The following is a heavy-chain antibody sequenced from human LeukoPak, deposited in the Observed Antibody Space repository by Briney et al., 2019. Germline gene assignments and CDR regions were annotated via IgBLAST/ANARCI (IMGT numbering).Heavy chain of an antibody. CDR2: IYYSGST. D-gene: IGHD5-18*01. CDR3: ARVSTAKGDFDY. V-gene: IGHV4-39*01. Sequence: SETLSLTCTVSGGSISSSSYYWGWIRQPPGKGLEWIGSIYYSGSTYYNPSLKSRVTISVDTSKNQFSLKLSSVTAADTAVYYCARVSTAKGDFDYWGQGTLVAVSS. CDR1: GGSISSSSYY. J-gene: IGHJ4*02.